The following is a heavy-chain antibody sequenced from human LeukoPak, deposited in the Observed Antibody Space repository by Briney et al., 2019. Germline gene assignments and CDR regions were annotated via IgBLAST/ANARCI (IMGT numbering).Heavy chain of an antibody. CDR3: AKDPFWRGPDYSDY. Sequence: GGSLRLSCTVSGFTVSSNSMSWVRQAPGKGVEWVSFIYSDNTQYSDSVEGRFTISRDNSKNTLYLQMNSLRAEDTAVYYCAKDPFWRGPDYSDYWGQGTLVTVSS. CDR1: GFTVSSNS. D-gene: IGHD3-3*01. V-gene: IGHV3-53*01. CDR2: IYSDNT. J-gene: IGHJ4*02.